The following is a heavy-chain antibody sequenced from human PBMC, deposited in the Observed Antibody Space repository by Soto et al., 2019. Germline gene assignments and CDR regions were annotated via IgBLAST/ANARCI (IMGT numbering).Heavy chain of an antibody. J-gene: IGHJ6*02. CDR3: ARDTSSSWYYNYYYYYYGMDV. Sequence: PGGSLRLSCAASGFTFSSFWMSWVRQAPGKGLEWVANIKQDGSEENYVDSVKGRFTISRDNAKNSVSLQMHSLRDEDTAVYYCARDTSSSWYYNYYYYYYGMDVWGQGTTVTVSS. V-gene: IGHV3-7*01. CDR2: IKQDGSEE. D-gene: IGHD6-13*01. CDR1: GFTFSSFW.